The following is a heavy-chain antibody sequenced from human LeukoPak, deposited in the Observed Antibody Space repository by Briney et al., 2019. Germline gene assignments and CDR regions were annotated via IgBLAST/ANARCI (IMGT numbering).Heavy chain of an antibody. CDR3: ARQTYSSGWYFDY. J-gene: IGHJ4*02. V-gene: IGHV4-4*07. CDR2: IYASGSN. CDR1: GGSVNSYY. D-gene: IGHD6-19*01. Sequence: PSETLSLTCTVSGGSVNSYYWSWIRQPARKGLEWIGHIYASGSNDYNPSLKSRVTMSLDMAKNQFSLKLSSVTAADTAVYYCARQTYSSGWYFDYWGQGTLVTVSS.